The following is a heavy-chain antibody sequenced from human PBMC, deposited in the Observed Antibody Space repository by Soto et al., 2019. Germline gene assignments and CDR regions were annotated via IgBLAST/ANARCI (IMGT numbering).Heavy chain of an antibody. D-gene: IGHD6-13*01. J-gene: IGHJ6*03. V-gene: IGHV3-9*01. Sequence: PGGSLRLSCAASGFTFDDYAMHWVRQAPGKGLEWVSGISWNSGSIGYADSVKGRFTISRDNAKNSLYLQMNSLRAEDTALYYWAKVTGRAAATNYNYMDVGGKGTRVT. CDR3: AKVTGRAAATNYNYMDV. CDR2: ISWNSGSI. CDR1: GFTFDDYA.